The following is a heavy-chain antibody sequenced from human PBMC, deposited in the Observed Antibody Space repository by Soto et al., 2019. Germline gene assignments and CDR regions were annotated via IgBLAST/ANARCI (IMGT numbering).Heavy chain of an antibody. J-gene: IGHJ4*02. CDR3: AREDSGSSSSFDY. CDR2: ISYSGST. Sequence: QVQLQESGPGLVKPSQTLSLTCTVSGGSISSGGYYWSWIRQHPGKGLEWIGYISYSGSTYYNPCLKSRVTISVDTSKNQFSLKLSSVTAADTAVYYCAREDSGSSSSFDYWGQGTLVTVSS. CDR1: GGSISSGGYY. D-gene: IGHD6-6*01. V-gene: IGHV4-31*03.